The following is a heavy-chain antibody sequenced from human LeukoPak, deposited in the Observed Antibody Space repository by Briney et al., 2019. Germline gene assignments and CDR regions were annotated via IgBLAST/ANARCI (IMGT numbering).Heavy chain of an antibody. CDR2: INEDGSGK. Sequence: GGSLRLSCAASGFTFSNSAMSWVRQAPGKGLEWVASINEDGSGKYSMDSVKDRVTISRDNAKDSLDLQINSLTVEDTAIYYCVRDDGDVWGKGTTVTVSS. J-gene: IGHJ6*04. V-gene: IGHV3-7*01. CDR1: GFTFSNSA. CDR3: VRDDGDV.